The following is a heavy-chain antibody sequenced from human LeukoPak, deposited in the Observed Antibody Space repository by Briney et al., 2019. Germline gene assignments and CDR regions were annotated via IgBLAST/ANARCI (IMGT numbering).Heavy chain of an antibody. CDR2: FDPEDGET. Sequence: ASVKVSCKVSGYTLTELSMHWVRQAPGKGLEWMGGFDPEDGETIYAQKFQGRVTMTEDTSTDTAYMELSSLRSEDTAVYYCATVQQLAPAFDYWGQGTLVTVSS. CDR1: GYTLTELS. V-gene: IGHV1-24*01. J-gene: IGHJ4*02. D-gene: IGHD6-13*01. CDR3: ATVQQLAPAFDY.